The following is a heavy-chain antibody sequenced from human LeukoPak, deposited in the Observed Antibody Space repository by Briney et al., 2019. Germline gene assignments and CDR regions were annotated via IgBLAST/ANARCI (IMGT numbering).Heavy chain of an antibody. Sequence: GGSLRLSCAASGFTFSSYGMHWVRQAPGKGLEWVAVIWYDGSNKYYADSVKGRFTISRDNSKNTLYLQMNSLRAEDTAVYYCARSFLSIAAAATDYWGQGTLVTVSS. D-gene: IGHD6-13*01. CDR1: GFTFSSYG. V-gene: IGHV3-33*01. CDR2: IWYDGSNK. J-gene: IGHJ4*02. CDR3: ARSFLSIAAAATDY.